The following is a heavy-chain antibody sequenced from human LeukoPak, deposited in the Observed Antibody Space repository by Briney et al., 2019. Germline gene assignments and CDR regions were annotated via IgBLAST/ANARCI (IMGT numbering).Heavy chain of an antibody. D-gene: IGHD1-7*01. CDR1: GFTFSSYG. J-gene: IGHJ4*02. V-gene: IGHV3-30*18. CDR3: AKDVGWNYPYYFDY. CDR2: ISYDGSNK. Sequence: GGSLRLSCAASGFTFSSYGMHWVRQAPGKGLEWVAVISYDGSNKYYADSVKGRFTISRDNSKNTLYLQMNSLRAEDTAVYYCAKDVGWNYPYYFDYWGQGTVVTVSS.